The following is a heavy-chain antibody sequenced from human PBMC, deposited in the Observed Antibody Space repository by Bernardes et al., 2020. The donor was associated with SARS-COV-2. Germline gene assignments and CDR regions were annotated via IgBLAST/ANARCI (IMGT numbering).Heavy chain of an antibody. CDR1: GFPFGDYA. Sequence: LRLSCTTSGFPFGDYAVSWVRQAPGKGLEWVGFIRSKVYGETTEYAASVKGRFTISRDESKSIAYLQMNSLKTDDTAIYYCVRDSSSPHFYGLDVWGQGTTVTVSS. CDR2: IRSKVYGETT. V-gene: IGHV3-49*04. J-gene: IGHJ6*02. CDR3: VRDSSSPHFYGLDV. D-gene: IGHD2-2*01.